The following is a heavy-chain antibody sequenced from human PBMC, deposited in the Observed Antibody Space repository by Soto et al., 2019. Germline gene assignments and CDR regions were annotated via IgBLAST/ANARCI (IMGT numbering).Heavy chain of an antibody. J-gene: IGHJ6*03. D-gene: IGHD2-2*01. CDR3: ARDDGCSSTSCYLNYYYYMDV. V-gene: IGHV3-33*01. CDR1: GFTFSSYG. CDR2: IWYDGSNK. Sequence: GGSLRLSCAASGFTFSSYGMHWVRQAPGKGLEWVAVIWYDGSNKYYADSVKGRFTISRDNSKNTLYLQMNSLRAEDTAVYYCARDDGCSSTSCYLNYYYYMDVWGKGTTVTVSS.